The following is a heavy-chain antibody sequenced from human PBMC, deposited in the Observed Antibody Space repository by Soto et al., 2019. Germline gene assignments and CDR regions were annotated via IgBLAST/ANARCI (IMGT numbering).Heavy chain of an antibody. CDR1: GFTFSSYG. V-gene: IGHV3-33*01. J-gene: IGHJ4*02. CDR3: ARDPDTNSYFYY. Sequence: QVQLVESGGGVVQPGRSLRLSCAASGFTFSSYGMHWVRQAPGKGLEWVAVIWYDGSNKNYADSVKGRFTISRDNSKHTLYLQMNSLRAEDTAVYYCARDPDTNSYFYYWGQGTLVTVSS. D-gene: IGHD2-21*01. CDR2: IWYDGSNK.